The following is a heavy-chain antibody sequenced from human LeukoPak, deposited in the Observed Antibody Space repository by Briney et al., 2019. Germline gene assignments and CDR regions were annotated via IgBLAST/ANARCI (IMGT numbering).Heavy chain of an antibody. CDR1: GGTFISYA. V-gene: IGHV1-69*05. CDR2: IIPIFGTA. CDR3: ARESVPPYCGGDCCLDC. J-gene: IGHJ4*02. D-gene: IGHD2-21*02. Sequence: SVKVSCKASGGTFISYAISWVRQAPGQGLEWMGRIIPIFGTANYAQKFQGRVTITTDESTSTAYMELSSLRSEDTAVYYCARESVPPYCGGDCCLDCWGQGTLVTASS.